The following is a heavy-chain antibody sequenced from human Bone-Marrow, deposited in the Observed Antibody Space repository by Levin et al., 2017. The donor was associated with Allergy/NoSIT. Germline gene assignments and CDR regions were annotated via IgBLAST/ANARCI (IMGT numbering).Heavy chain of an antibody. CDR1: GFTFSIYW. J-gene: IGHJ4*02. V-gene: IGHV3-74*01. D-gene: IGHD2-15*01. CDR3: ARTYHQNCSGGRCYHYFDY. CDR2: INSVGSGT. Sequence: GGSLRLSCAASGFTFSIYWMHWVRQAPGKGLVWVSRINSVGSGTNYADSVKGRFTISRDNAKNTLYLQMNSLTVEDAAVYYCARTYHQNCSGGRCYHYFDYWGQGTLVTVSS.